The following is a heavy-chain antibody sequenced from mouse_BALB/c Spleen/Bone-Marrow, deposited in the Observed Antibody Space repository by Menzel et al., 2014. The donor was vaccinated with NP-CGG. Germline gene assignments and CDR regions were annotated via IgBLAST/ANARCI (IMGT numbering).Heavy chain of an antibody. D-gene: IGHD2-3*01. Sequence: EVKLMESGPELVKPGTSVKMSCKASGYIFTSYVTDWVKQKPGQGLEWIGYINPYNDVTNYNERFKGKATLTSDKSSSTAYMEVSSLTSEDSAVYYCAREGWLLRFDYWGQGTTLTVSS. CDR3: AREGWLLRFDY. J-gene: IGHJ2*01. V-gene: IGHV1-14*01. CDR1: GYIFTSYV. CDR2: INPYNDVT.